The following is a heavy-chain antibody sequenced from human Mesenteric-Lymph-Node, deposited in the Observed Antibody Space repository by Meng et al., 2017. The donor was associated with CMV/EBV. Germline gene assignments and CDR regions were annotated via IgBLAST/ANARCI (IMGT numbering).Heavy chain of an antibody. V-gene: IGHV1-69*02. CDR3: ASSRAGTTRFDY. J-gene: IGHJ4*02. CDR2: IIPILGIA. CDR1: GGTFSSYT. Sequence: SVKVSCKASGGTFSSYTISWVRQAPGQGLEWMGRIIPILGIANYAQKFQGRVTITADKSTSTAYMELRSLRSDDTAVYYCASSRAGTTRFDYWGQGTLVTVSS. D-gene: IGHD1-7*01.